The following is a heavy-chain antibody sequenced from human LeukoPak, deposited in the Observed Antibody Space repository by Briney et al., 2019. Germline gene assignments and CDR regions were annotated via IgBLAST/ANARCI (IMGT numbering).Heavy chain of an antibody. V-gene: IGHV4-61*05. CDR3: ARYITSRYYYFDS. Sequence: SETLSLTCIVSGGSISSSKYYWGWIRQPPGKGLEWIGYIYYSGSTNYNPSLKSRVTISVDTSKNQFSLNLSSVTAADTAVYYCARYITSRYYYFDSWGQGTLVTVS. J-gene: IGHJ4*02. D-gene: IGHD5-12*01. CDR2: IYYSGST. CDR1: GGSISSSKYY.